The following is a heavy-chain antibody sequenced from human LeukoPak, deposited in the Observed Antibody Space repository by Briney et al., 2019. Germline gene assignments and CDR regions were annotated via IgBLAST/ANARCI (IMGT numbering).Heavy chain of an antibody. Sequence: SETLSLTCTVSGGSFSSGSYYWSWIRQPPGKGLEWIGYIYYSGSTNYNPSLKSRVTISVDTSKNQFSLKLSSVTAADTAVYYCASNIVATDRFDYWGQGTLVTVSS. CDR2: IYYSGST. CDR3: ASNIVATDRFDY. V-gene: IGHV4-61*01. D-gene: IGHD5-12*01. CDR1: GGSFSSGSYY. J-gene: IGHJ4*02.